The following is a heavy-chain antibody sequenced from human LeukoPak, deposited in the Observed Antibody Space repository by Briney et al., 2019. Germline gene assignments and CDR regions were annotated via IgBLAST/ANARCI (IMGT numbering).Heavy chain of an antibody. J-gene: IGHJ4*02. Sequence: GASVKVSCKASGYSFSNYGISWVRQAPGQGLEWMGWISAYNGNTNYAQKLQGRVTMTTDTSTSTAYMELRSLRSDDTAVYYCARAGGYSGYDGNRYYFDYWGQGTLVTVSS. CDR1: GYSFSNYG. V-gene: IGHV1-18*01. D-gene: IGHD5-12*01. CDR2: ISAYNGNT. CDR3: ARAGGYSGYDGNRYYFDY.